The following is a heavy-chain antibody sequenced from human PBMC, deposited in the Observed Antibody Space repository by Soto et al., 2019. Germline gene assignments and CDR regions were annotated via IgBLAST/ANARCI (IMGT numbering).Heavy chain of an antibody. V-gene: IGHV4-59*08. CDR1: GGSISSYY. CDR2: IYYSGST. J-gene: IGHJ4*02. D-gene: IGHD3-10*01. CDR3: ARNYGFSVDY. Sequence: SETLSLICTVSGGSISSYYWSWIRQPPGKGLECIGYIYYSGSTNYNPSIKSRDTISEDTSKNQFSLKMSSVTAADTAEYYCARNYGFSVDYWGQGTLVTVSS.